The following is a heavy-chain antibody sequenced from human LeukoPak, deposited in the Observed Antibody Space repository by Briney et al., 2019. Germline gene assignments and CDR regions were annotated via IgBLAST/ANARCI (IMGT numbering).Heavy chain of an antibody. Sequence: GGSLRLSCAASGFIFSDYYMSWIRQAPGKGLEWVSYISSSSGAIYYADSVKGRFTISRDNAKNSLYLQMNSLRAEDTAVYYCARGGGYSGTYFDYWGQGTLVTVSS. CDR1: GFIFSDYY. CDR3: ARGGGYSGTYFDY. CDR2: ISSSSGAI. D-gene: IGHD1-26*01. V-gene: IGHV3-11*04. J-gene: IGHJ4*02.